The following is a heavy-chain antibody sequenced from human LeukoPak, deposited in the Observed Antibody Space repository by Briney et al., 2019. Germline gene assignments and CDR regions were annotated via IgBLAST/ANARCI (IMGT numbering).Heavy chain of an antibody. CDR3: AREDFWSGYPSNWFDP. J-gene: IGHJ5*02. CDR2: ISSSTYI. D-gene: IGHD3-3*01. CDR1: GFTFSSYS. V-gene: IGHV3-21*01. Sequence: GGSLRLSCAASGFTFSSYSMNWVRQAPGKGLEWVSSISSSTYIYYADSVKGRFTISRDNAKNSLYLQMNSLRAEDTAVYYCAREDFWSGYPSNWFDPWGQGTLVTVSS.